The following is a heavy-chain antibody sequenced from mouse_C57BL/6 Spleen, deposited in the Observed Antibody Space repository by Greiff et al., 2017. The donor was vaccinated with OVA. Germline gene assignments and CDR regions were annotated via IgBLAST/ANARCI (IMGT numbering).Heavy chain of an antibody. V-gene: IGHV1-55*01. CDR2: IYPGSGST. J-gene: IGHJ4*01. D-gene: IGHD2-3*01. CDR1: GYTFTSYW. CDR3: ARLYDGYYKAMDY. Sequence: QVQLQQPGAELVKPGASVKMSCKASGYTFTSYWITWVKQRPGQGLEWIGDIYPGSGSTNYNEKFKSKATLTVDTSSSTAYLQLSSLTSEDSAVYYCARLYDGYYKAMDYWGQGTSVTVSS.